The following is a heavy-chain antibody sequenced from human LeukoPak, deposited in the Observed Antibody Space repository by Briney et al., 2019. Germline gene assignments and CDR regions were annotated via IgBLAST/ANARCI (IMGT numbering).Heavy chain of an antibody. CDR2: ISGSGGST. J-gene: IGHJ4*02. D-gene: IGHD6-13*01. V-gene: IGHV3-23*01. CDR1: GFTFSSYS. Sequence: PGGSLRLSCAASGFTFSSYSMSWVRQAPGKGLEWVSAISGSGGSTYYADSVKGRFTISRDNSKNTLYLQMNSLRAEDTAVYYCANKDGYSSSRSDYWGQGTLVTVSS. CDR3: ANKDGYSSSRSDY.